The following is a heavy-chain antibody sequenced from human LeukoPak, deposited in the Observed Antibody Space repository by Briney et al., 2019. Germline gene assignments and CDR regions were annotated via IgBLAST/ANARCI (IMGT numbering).Heavy chain of an antibody. Sequence: GGSLRLSCAASGFSFDDYSMHWVRQAPGKGLEWVSLITWDGGSTYYADSVKGRFTISRDNNKNTLYLQMNSLRAEDTAVYYCAKGVGYYDSSGYGDYWGQGTLVTVSS. CDR1: GFSFDDYS. V-gene: IGHV3-43D*03. CDR2: ITWDGGST. D-gene: IGHD3-22*01. J-gene: IGHJ4*02. CDR3: AKGVGYYDSSGYGDY.